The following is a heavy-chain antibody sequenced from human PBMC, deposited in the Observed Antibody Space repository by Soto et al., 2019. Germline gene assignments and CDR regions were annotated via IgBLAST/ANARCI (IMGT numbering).Heavy chain of an antibody. CDR1: GFTLSTYA. Sequence: PGGSLRLSCAASGFTLSTYAMSWVRQAPGKGLEWVSVISGSGGNKYYADPVKCRFTISRDNCKNTLYLQMNSLRAEGTAVYHFAKVRSLYNWNHRGRDVWGQGSTVTVSS. CDR2: ISGSGGNK. J-gene: IGHJ6*02. V-gene: IGHV3-23*01. CDR3: AKVRSLYNWNHRGRDV. D-gene: IGHD1-20*01.